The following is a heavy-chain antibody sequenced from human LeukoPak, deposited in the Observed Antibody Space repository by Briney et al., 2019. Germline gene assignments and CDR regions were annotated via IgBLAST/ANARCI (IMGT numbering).Heavy chain of an antibody. V-gene: IGHV3-30-3*01. CDR3: ARDRTVTTSWFDP. Sequence: PGSSLRLSCAASGFSFSSYAVHWVRQAPGKGLETVAVISYDGSNKYYADSVKGRFTISRDNSKNTLYLQMNSLRAEDTAVYYCARDRTVTTSWFDPWGQGTLVTVSS. J-gene: IGHJ5*02. D-gene: IGHD4-17*01. CDR2: ISYDGSNK. CDR1: GFSFSSYA.